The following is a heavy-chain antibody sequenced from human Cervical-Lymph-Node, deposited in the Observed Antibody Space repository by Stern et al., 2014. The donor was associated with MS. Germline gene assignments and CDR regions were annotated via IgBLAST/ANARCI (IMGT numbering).Heavy chain of an antibody. D-gene: IGHD4-17*01. V-gene: IGHV5-51*01. CDR1: GYSFTANW. Sequence: EDQLVGSGAEVKKPGESLKISCKGSGYSFTANWSAWVRQMHGKGLEWMGIIYPGDSDPRYSPSFQGQVTISADKSISTAYLQWNSLKASDTAMYYCARDYGDYAFDYWGQGTLVTVSS. CDR3: ARDYGDYAFDY. J-gene: IGHJ4*02. CDR2: IYPGDSDP.